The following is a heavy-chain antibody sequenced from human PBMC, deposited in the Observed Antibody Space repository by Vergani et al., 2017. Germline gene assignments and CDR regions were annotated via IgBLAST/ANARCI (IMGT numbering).Heavy chain of an antibody. D-gene: IGHD1-26*01. CDR2: LTGGGGST. CDR3: VKEGGSYESFFDS. J-gene: IGHJ4*02. V-gene: IGHV3-23*01. Sequence: EVQLLESGGSLKQPGGSVRLSCAASGFTFSTYAMHWVRQAPGKGLEWVSALTGGGGSTYYADSFKGSFIISRDNSRDTLYLQMNSLRPEDTATYYCVKEGGSYESFFDSWGQGTLVTVSS. CDR1: GFTFSTYA.